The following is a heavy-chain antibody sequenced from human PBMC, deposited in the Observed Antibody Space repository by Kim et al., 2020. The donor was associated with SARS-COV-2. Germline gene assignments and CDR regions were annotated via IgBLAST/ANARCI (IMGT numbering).Heavy chain of an antibody. CDR3: ARAYGSGWAYFDY. D-gene: IGHD6-19*01. V-gene: IGHV3-11*06. J-gene: IGHJ4*02. Sequence: YAQAMKSRISTCRDKATTALYLQLNSMRAEDTAVSYCARAYGSGWAYFDYWGQGTLVTVSS.